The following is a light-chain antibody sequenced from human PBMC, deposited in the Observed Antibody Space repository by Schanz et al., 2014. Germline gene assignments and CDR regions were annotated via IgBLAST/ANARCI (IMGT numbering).Light chain of an antibody. CDR1: SSDVGSYNR. Sequence: SALTQPPSVSGSPGQSVTISCTGTSSDVGSYNRVSWYQQPPGTAPKLIVYEVSNRPSGVPDRFSGSKSGNTASLTISGLQPEDEADYYCSSYTGSSTWVFGGGTKLTVL. CDR3: SSYTGSSTWV. CDR2: EVS. J-gene: IGLJ2*01. V-gene: IGLV2-18*02.